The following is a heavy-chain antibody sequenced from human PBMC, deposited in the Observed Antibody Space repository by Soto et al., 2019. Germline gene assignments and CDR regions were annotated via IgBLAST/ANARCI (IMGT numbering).Heavy chain of an antibody. D-gene: IGHD6-25*01. CDR1: GGSISSVGHY. Sequence: SETLSLTCSVSGGSISSVGHYWTWIRQQPXKGLEWIGYIYYSGSTDYNPSLKSRVTISVDRSKNQFSLNLSSVTAADTAIYYCARESGGYDSSTRYGLDVWGQGTTVTVSS. CDR3: ARESGGYDSSTRYGLDV. J-gene: IGHJ6*02. V-gene: IGHV4-31*03. CDR2: IYYSGST.